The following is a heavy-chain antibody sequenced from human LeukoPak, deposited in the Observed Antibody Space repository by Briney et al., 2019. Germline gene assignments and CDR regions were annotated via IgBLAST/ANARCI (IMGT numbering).Heavy chain of an antibody. CDR2: IYYSGTT. D-gene: IGHD1-1*01. V-gene: IGHV4-59*01. Sequence: SETLSLTCTVSGGSLSSYYWSGIRQPPGKGLEWIGYIYYSGTTNYNSSLKSRVTISVDTSKKQFSLKLSSVTAADTAVYYCARGRYGTISRGWFDPWGQGTLVTVSS. CDR1: GGSLSSYY. J-gene: IGHJ5*02. CDR3: ARGRYGTISRGWFDP.